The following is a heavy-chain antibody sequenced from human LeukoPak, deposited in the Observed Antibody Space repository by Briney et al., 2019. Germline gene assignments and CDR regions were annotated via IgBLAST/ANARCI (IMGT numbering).Heavy chain of an antibody. D-gene: IGHD1-14*01. CDR2: IYYSGST. J-gene: IGHJ4*02. V-gene: IGHV4-31*03. Sequence: ASETLSLTFTVSGGSISSGGYYWSWIRQHPGKGLEWIGYIYYSGSTYYNPSLKSRVTISVDTSKNQFSLKLSSVTAADTAVYYCVKDRGNHVTDYWGQGTRVTVSS. CDR3: VKDRGNHVTDY. CDR1: GGSISSGGYY.